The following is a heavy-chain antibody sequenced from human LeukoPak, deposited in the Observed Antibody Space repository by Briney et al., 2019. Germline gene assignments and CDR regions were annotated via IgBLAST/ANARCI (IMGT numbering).Heavy chain of an antibody. CDR1: GGTFSSYA. CDR2: IIPIFGTA. V-gene: IGHV1-69*13. J-gene: IGHJ4*02. Sequence: GASVKVSCKASGGTFSSYAISWVRQAPGQGLEWMGGIIPIFGTANYAQKFQGRVTITADESTSTAYMELSSLRSEDTAVYYCARVAYYDILTGYYSFDYWGQGTLDTVSS. D-gene: IGHD3-9*01. CDR3: ARVAYYDILTGYYSFDY.